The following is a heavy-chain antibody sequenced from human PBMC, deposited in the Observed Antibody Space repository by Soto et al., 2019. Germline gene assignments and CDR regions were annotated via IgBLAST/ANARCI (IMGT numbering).Heavy chain of an antibody. CDR3: AASRDYYDSSGSFWFDP. CDR1: GFTFTSSA. V-gene: IGHV1-58*01. Sequence: ASVKVSCKASGFTFTSSAVQWVRQARGQRLEWIGWIVVGSGNTNYAQKFQERVTITRDMSTSTAYMELGSLRSEDTAVYYCAASRDYYDSSGSFWFDPWGQGTLVTVSS. D-gene: IGHD3-22*01. CDR2: IVVGSGNT. J-gene: IGHJ5*02.